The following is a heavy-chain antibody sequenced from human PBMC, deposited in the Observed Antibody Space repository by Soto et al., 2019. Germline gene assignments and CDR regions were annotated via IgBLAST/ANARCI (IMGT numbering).Heavy chain of an antibody. V-gene: IGHV3-9*01. CDR1: GFTFDDYA. CDR3: AKVARAGRKKRYPQDGTTGTPDAFDI. D-gene: IGHD1-1*01. CDR2: ISWNSGSI. Sequence: GGSLRLSCAASGFTFDDYAMHWVRQAPGKGLEWVSGISWNSGSIGYADSVKGRFTISRDNAKNSLYLQMNSLRAEDTDLYYCAKVARAGRKKRYPQDGTTGTPDAFDIWGQGTMVTVSS. J-gene: IGHJ3*02.